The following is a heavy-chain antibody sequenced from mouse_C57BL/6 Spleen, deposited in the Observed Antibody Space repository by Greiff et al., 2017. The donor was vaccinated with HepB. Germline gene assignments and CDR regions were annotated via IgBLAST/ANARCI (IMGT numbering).Heavy chain of an antibody. V-gene: IGHV1-76*01. Sequence: VQLQQSGAELVRPGASVKLSCKASGYTFTDYYINWVKQRPGQGLEWIARIYPGSGNTYYNEKFKGKATLTAEKSSSTAYRQLSSLTSEDSAVYFCARDYSRGAMDYWGQGTSVTVSS. D-gene: IGHD2-5*01. CDR1: GYTFTDYY. J-gene: IGHJ4*01. CDR2: IYPGSGNT. CDR3: ARDYSRGAMDY.